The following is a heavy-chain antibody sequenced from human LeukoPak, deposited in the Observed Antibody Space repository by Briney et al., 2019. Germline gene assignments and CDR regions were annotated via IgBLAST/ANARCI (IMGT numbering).Heavy chain of an antibody. CDR2: INQDESRK. J-gene: IGHJ4*02. CDR1: GFTFSGFW. CDR3: ARDPHGFDYGDSEYYFDY. V-gene: IGHV3-7*01. D-gene: IGHD4-17*01. Sequence: PGGSLRLSCTVSGFTFSGFWMSWVRQAPGWGLEWVASINQDESRKHYVDSVKGRFTISRDNAKKSLYLQMNSLRAEDTAVYYCARDPHGFDYGDSEYYFDYWGQGTLVTVSS.